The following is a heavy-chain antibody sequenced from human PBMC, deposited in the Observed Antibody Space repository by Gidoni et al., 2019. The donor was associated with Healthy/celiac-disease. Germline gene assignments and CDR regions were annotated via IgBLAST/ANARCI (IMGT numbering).Heavy chain of an antibody. D-gene: IGHD5-12*01. CDR3: ARDVIVATIVDYYYYGMDV. CDR2: IYSGGST. CDR1: GFTVSSNY. Sequence: EVQLVESGGGLVQPGGSPRLSCAASGFTVSSNYMSWVRQAPGKGLEWVSVIYSGGSTYYADSVKGRFTISRDNSKNTLYLQMNSLRAEDTAVYYCARDVIVATIVDYYYYGMDVWGQGTTVTVSS. J-gene: IGHJ6*02. V-gene: IGHV3-66*01.